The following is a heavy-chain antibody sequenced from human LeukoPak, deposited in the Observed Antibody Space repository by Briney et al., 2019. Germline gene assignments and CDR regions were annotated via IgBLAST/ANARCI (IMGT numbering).Heavy chain of an antibody. V-gene: IGHV4-4*02. J-gene: IGHJ4*02. CDR1: GDSINSLDL. D-gene: IGHD3-22*01. Sequence: SGTLSLTCTVSGDSINSLDLWSWVRQPPGQGLEWIGEMYLSGTTHSNPSVKSRVTISIDKSKNQFFLNLSSVTAADTAVYYCAGLVGRYSSGLYYYYFDYWGQGTLVTVSS. CDR3: AGLVGRYSSGLYYYYFDY. CDR2: MYLSGTT.